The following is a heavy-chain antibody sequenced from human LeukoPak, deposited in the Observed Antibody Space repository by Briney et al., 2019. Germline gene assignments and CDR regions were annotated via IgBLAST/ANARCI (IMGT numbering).Heavy chain of an antibody. CDR1: GGSISSYY. Sequence: SETLSLTCTVSGGSISSYYWSWIRQPPGKGLEWIGYIYYSGSTNYNPSLQSRVTISVDTSKNQFSLMVKSVTAADTAVYYCARDYGDIPPDWYYDLWGRGTLVTVSS. CDR2: IYYSGST. CDR3: ARDYGDIPPDWYYDL. J-gene: IGHJ2*01. V-gene: IGHV4-59*01. D-gene: IGHD4-17*01.